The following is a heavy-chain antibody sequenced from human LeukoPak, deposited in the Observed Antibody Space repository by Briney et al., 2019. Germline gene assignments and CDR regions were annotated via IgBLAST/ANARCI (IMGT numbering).Heavy chain of an antibody. CDR3: AVFRDQEPSIAAAGTLDY. CDR2: IYHSGST. D-gene: IGHD6-13*01. CDR1: GGSISSSNW. V-gene: IGHV4-4*02. J-gene: IGHJ4*02. Sequence: SGTLSLTCAVSGGSISSSNWWSWVRQPPGKGLEWIGEIYHSGSTNYNPSLKSRVTISVDKSKNQFSLKLSSVTAADTAVYYCAVFRDQEPSIAAAGTLDYWGQGTLVTVSS.